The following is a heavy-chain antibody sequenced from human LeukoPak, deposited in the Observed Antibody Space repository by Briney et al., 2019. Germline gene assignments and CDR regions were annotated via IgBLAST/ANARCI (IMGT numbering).Heavy chain of an antibody. CDR1: GYTFTSYY. J-gene: IGHJ4*02. CDR3: ARRSGIAVAGAFDY. Sequence: ASVKVSCKASGYTFTSYYMHWVRQAPGQGLEWMGIINPSGGSTSYAQKFQGRVTITADKSTSTAYMELSSLRAEDTAVYYCARRSGIAVAGAFDYWGQGTLVTVSS. V-gene: IGHV1-46*01. D-gene: IGHD6-19*01. CDR2: INPSGGST.